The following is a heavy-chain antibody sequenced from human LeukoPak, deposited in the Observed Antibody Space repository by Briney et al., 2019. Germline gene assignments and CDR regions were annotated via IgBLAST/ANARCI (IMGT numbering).Heavy chain of an antibody. V-gene: IGHV1-46*01. CDR3: AGDHPQMVYPIDY. D-gene: IGHD2-8*01. J-gene: IGHJ4*02. CDR2: INPSGGST. Sequence: GASVKVSCKASGYTFTSYYMHWVRQAPGQGLEWMGIINPSGGSTSYAQKFQGRVTMTRDASTSTVYMELSSLRSEDTAVYYCAGDHPQMVYPIDYWGQGTLVTVSS. CDR1: GYTFTSYY.